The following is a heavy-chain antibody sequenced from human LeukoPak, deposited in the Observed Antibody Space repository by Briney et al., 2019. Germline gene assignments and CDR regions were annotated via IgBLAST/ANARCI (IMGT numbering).Heavy chain of an antibody. CDR1: GFTVATDH. CDR2: TYNGGRT. J-gene: IGHJ4*02. Sequence: PGGSLRLSCAASGFTVATDHMSWVRQAPGKGLEFVSITYNGGRTSHADSVKGRFTISRDNSKNSVHLQMNSLRAEDTAVYYCARVWELSFDHWGQGALVTVSS. CDR3: ARVWELSFDH. D-gene: IGHD1-26*01. V-gene: IGHV3-53*01.